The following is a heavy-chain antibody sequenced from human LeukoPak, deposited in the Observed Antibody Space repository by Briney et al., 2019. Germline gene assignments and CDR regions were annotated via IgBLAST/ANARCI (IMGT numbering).Heavy chain of an antibody. CDR1: GGTFSSYA. D-gene: IGHD3-3*01. CDR2: IIPILGIA. V-gene: IGHV1-69*04. J-gene: IGHJ4*02. CDR3: ARSTAIFEEFDY. Sequence: ASVKVSCKASGGTFSSYAISWVRQAPGQGLEWMGRIIPILGIANYAQKFQGRVTITADKSTSTAYMELSSLRSEDTAVYYCARSTAIFEEFDYWGQGTLVTVSS.